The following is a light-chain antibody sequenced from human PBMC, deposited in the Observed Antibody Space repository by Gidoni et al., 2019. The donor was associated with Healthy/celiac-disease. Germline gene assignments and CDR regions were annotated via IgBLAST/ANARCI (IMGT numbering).Light chain of an antibody. J-gene: IGKJ2*01. CDR2: DAS. Sequence: DIQMTQSPSTLSASVGDRVTITCRASQSISSWLAWYQQKPGKAPKLLTYDASSLESGVPSRFSGSGSGTEFTRTISSLQPDDFATYYCQQYNSYPYTFXQXTKLEIK. CDR1: QSISSW. V-gene: IGKV1-5*01. CDR3: QQYNSYPYT.